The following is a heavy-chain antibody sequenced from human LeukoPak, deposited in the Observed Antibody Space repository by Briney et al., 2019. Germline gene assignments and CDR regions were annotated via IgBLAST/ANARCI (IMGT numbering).Heavy chain of an antibody. CDR3: AREDTAMGYYYYYGMDV. D-gene: IGHD5-18*01. J-gene: IGHJ6*04. CDR2: IKQGGSEK. CDR1: GFTFSSYW. V-gene: IGHV3-7*03. Sequence: GGSLRLSCAASGFTFSSYWMSWVRQAPGKGLEWVANIKQGGSEKYYVDSVKGRFTISRDNAKNSLYLQMNSLRAEDTAAYYCAREDTAMGYYYYYGMDVWGKGTTVTVSS.